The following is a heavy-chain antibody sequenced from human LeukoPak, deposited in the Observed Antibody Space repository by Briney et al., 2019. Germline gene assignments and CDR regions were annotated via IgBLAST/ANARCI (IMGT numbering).Heavy chain of an antibody. D-gene: IGHD6-25*01. Sequence: GGSLRLSCAASGFTFNEFWMHWVRQVPGKGLMWVSRIHKDGLHTWYADSMKGRFTISRDNAENTVYLQLNSLGVDDTAVYYCARESEAAGTYYLDHWGQGNLVTVSS. CDR2: IHKDGLHT. CDR1: GFTFNEFW. J-gene: IGHJ4*02. CDR3: ARESEAAGTYYLDH. V-gene: IGHV3-74*01.